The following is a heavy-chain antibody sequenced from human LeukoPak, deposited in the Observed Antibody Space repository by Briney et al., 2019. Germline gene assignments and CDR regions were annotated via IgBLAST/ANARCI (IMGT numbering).Heavy chain of an antibody. Sequence: ASVKVSCKASGYTFTSYGISWVRQAPGQGLEWMGWISAYNGKTNYAQKLQGRVTMTTDTSTSTAYMELRSLRSDDTAVYYCARDWGGIVVVPAAILVARPFDYWGQGTLVTVSS. CDR2: ISAYNGKT. CDR3: ARDWGGIVVVPAAILVARPFDY. J-gene: IGHJ4*02. D-gene: IGHD2-2*01. CDR1: GYTFTSYG. V-gene: IGHV1-18*01.